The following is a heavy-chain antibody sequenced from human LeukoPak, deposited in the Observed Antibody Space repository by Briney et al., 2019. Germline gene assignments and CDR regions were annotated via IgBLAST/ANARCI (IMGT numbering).Heavy chain of an antibody. J-gene: IGHJ6*02. CDR1: GFTFSSYW. CDR3: ARDLDSSGYSYGMDV. V-gene: IGHV3-7*01. CDR2: IKQDGSEK. Sequence: GGSLRLSCAASGFTFSSYWMSWVRQAPGKGLEWVANIKQDGSEKYYVDSVKGRFTTSRDNAKNSLYLRMNSLRAEDTAVYYCARDLDSSGYSYGMDVWGQGTTVTVSS. D-gene: IGHD3-22*01.